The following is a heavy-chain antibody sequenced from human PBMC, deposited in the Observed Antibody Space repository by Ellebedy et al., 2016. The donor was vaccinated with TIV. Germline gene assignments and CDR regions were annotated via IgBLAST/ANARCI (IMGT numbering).Heavy chain of an antibody. J-gene: IGHJ4*02. V-gene: IGHV3-49*03. CDR2: IRSIASGGTT. Sequence: PGGSLRLSCTASGFTFGDYAMSWFRQAPGKGLEWVGFIRSIASGGTTEYAASVKGRFTISRDDSKSIAYLQMNSLKTEDTAVYYCTRDRGRDVILMLYADWGQGTLVTVSS. CDR3: TRDRGRDVILMLYAD. D-gene: IGHD2-8*01. CDR1: GFTFGDYA.